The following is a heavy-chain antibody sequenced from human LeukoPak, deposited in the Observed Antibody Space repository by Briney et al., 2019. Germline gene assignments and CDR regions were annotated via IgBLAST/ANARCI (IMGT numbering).Heavy chain of an antibody. D-gene: IGHD2-2*01. CDR3: AKLGYCSSTSCYAQVDAFDI. CDR1: GFTFSSYG. CDR2: ISYDGSNK. J-gene: IGHJ3*02. V-gene: IGHV3-30*18. Sequence: GGPLRLSCAASGFTFSSYGMHWVRQAPGKGLEWVAVISYDGSNKYYADSVKGRFTISRDNSKNTLYLQMNSLRAEDTAVYYCAKLGYCSSTSCYAQVDAFDIWGQGTMVTVSS.